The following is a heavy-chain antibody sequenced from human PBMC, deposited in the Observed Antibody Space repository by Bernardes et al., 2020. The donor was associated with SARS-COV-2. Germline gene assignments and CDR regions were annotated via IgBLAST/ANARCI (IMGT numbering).Heavy chain of an antibody. CDR1: GYPFTGYY. D-gene: IGHD3-22*01. CDR3: AIPPTNYDRYGMDV. Sequence: ASLKVSCKASGYPFTGYYMHWVRQAPGQGLEWMGWINPNSGGTNYAQKFQGRVTMTRDTSISTAYMELSRLRSDDTAVYYCAIPPTNYDRYGMDVWGHGTTVTVSS. V-gene: IGHV1-2*02. J-gene: IGHJ6*02. CDR2: INPNSGGT.